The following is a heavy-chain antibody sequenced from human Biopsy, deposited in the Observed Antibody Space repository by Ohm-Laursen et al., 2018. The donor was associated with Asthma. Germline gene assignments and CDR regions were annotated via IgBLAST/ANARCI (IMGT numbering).Heavy chain of an antibody. CDR3: ARGDSSNWSHYYFDY. CDR1: GFSLSEFV. J-gene: IGHJ4*02. D-gene: IGHD3-22*01. V-gene: IGHV3-30*03. CDR2: ISYDGSTK. Sequence: SLRLSCAASGFSLSEFVMHWVRQAPGKGLEWVAVISYDGSTKYYADSVKGRFTISRDNSKNTLYLQMGSLRVEDTAVYYCARGDSSNWSHYYFDYWGQGTLVSVSS.